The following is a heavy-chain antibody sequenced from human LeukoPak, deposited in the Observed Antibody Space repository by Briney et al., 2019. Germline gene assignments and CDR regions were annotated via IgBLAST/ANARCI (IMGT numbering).Heavy chain of an antibody. CDR3: ARLVGASWFDS. V-gene: IGHV6-1*01. J-gene: IGHJ5*01. Sequence: SQTLSLTCAISGDSVSTNSATWTWLRQSPSRGLEWLGRTYYRSKWYNDYAVSMRSRITINPDTSKNQFSLQLNSVTPEDTAVYYCARLVGASWFDSWGQGTLVTVSS. CDR1: GDSVSTNSAT. CDR2: TYYRSKWYN. D-gene: IGHD1-26*01.